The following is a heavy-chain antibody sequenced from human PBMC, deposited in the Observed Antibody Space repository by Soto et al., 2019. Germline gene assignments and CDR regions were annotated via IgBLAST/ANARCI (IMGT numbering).Heavy chain of an antibody. J-gene: IGHJ6*02. D-gene: IGHD6-13*01. Sequence: GGSLRLSCAASGFTFSSYGMHWVRPAPGKGLEWVAVIWYDGSNKYYADSVKGRFTISRDNSKNTLYLQMNSLRAEDTAVYYCARDSYSSSWYYYYGMDVWGQGTTVTVSS. CDR1: GFTFSSYG. CDR3: ARDSYSSSWYYYYGMDV. V-gene: IGHV3-33*01. CDR2: IWYDGSNK.